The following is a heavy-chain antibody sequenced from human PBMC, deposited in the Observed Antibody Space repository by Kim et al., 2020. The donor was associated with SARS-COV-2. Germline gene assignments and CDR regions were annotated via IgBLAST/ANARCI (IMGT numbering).Heavy chain of an antibody. CDR3: AKWRPIVGAIVDEDY. V-gene: IGHV3-23*03. J-gene: IGHJ4*02. Sequence: GGSLRLSCAAAGFTFSSYAMSWVRQAPGQVLAWVSVICSGVRSTYSADSVKGRFTISRDNSENTLYLQMNSLRAEDTAVYYCAKWRPIVGAIVDEDYWGQGTLVTVSS. CDR1: GFTFSSYA. CDR2: ICSGVRST. D-gene: IGHD1-26*01.